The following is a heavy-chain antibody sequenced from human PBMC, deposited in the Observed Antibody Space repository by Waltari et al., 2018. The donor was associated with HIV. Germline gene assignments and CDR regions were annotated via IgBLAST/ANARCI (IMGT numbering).Heavy chain of an antibody. CDR2: IYHTGSA. V-gene: IGHV4-38-2*02. CDR1: GFSITTGYY. J-gene: IGHJ4*02. D-gene: IGHD6-25*01. Sequence: QVQLQESGPGLVRPSETLSLSCSVSGFSITTGYYWGWVQQPPGKGLELIGYIYHTGSAYYHPSLKSRVSISVDTSKNQFSLKVNSMTASDAAVYYCARVRPADQRYLDYWGQGTLVTVSS. CDR3: ARVRPADQRYLDY.